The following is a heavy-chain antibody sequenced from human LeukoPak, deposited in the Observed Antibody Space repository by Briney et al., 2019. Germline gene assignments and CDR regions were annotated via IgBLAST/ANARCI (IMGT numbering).Heavy chain of an antibody. CDR1: GFMLNVYY. D-gene: IGHD2-21*02. CDR3: ARKLGGAQCGGDCFFDH. CDR2: LSPTGSYT. Sequence: GGSLRLSCEASGFMLNVYYMSWFRLAPGKGLEWIGYLSPTGSYTTYADSVRGRFTISRDNAKNLLFLQMNDLRTEDTAVYYCARKLGGAQCGGDCFFDHWGQGTRVGVSS. V-gene: IGHV3-11*03. J-gene: IGHJ4*02.